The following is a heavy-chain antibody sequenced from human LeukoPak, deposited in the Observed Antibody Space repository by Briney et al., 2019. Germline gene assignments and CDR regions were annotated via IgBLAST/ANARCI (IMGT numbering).Heavy chain of an antibody. CDR1: GFTFSSYW. D-gene: IGHD3-10*01. Sequence: GGSLRLSCAASGFTFSSYWMHWVRQAPGKGLVWVSRINRDGSSTSYADSVKGRLTISRDNAKSTLYLQVNSLRAEDTAVYYCARDYNFDYWGQGTLVTVSS. J-gene: IGHJ4*02. CDR2: INRDGSST. V-gene: IGHV3-74*01. CDR3: ARDYNFDY.